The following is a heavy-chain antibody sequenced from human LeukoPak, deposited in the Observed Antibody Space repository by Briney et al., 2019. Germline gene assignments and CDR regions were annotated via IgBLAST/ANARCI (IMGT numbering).Heavy chain of an antibody. D-gene: IGHD2-21*02. J-gene: IGHJ5*02. CDR1: GFTFSSYG. V-gene: IGHV3-30*02. CDR3: ARLVTASNWFDH. Sequence: SGGSLRLSCAASGFTFSSYGMHWVRQAPGKGLEWVAFIRYDGSNKYYADSVKGRFTISRDNSKNTLYLQMNSLRAEDTAVYYCARLVTASNWFDHWGQGTLVTVSS. CDR2: IRYDGSNK.